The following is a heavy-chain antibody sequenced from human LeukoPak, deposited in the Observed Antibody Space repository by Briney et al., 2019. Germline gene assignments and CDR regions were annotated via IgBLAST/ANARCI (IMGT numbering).Heavy chain of an antibody. Sequence: ASVKVSCKASGYTLSTYGISWVRQAPGQGLEWMGWISGYNSDTKYAQNIQGRVTMTMDTSTSTAYMELRSLRSGDTAVYFCARAQGPVVVVPGANWYFDLWGRGTLVTVSS. CDR2: ISGYNSDT. J-gene: IGHJ2*01. D-gene: IGHD2-2*01. CDR3: ARAQGPVVVVPGANWYFDL. CDR1: GYTLSTYG. V-gene: IGHV1-18*01.